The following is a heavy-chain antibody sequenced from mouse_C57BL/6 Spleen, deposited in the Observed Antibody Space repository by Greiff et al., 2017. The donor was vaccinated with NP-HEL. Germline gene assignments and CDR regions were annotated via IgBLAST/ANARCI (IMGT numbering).Heavy chain of an antibody. CDR2: IDPSDSYT. D-gene: IGHD2-3*01. CDR1: GYTFTSYW. J-gene: IGHJ2*01. Sequence: VQLQQPGAELVKPGASVKLSCKASGYTFTSYWMQWVKQRPGQGLEWIGEIDPSDSYTNYNQKFKGKATLTVDTSSSTAYMQLSSLTSEDSAVYYCARKGWGYWGQGTTLTVSS. V-gene: IGHV1-50*01. CDR3: ARKGWGY.